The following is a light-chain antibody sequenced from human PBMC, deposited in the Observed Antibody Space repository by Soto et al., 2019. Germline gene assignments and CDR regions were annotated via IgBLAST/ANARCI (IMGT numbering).Light chain of an antibody. CDR3: QHYNSYSEA. CDR2: VAS. CDR1: QGITSY. Sequence: IQLTQSPSSLSASVGDSVTITCRASQGITSYLAWYQQKPGKAPNLLIYVASTLQSGVPSWFSGSGSGTEFTLTISSLQPDDFATYYCQHYNSYSEAFGQGTKVDIK. J-gene: IGKJ1*01. V-gene: IGKV1-9*01.